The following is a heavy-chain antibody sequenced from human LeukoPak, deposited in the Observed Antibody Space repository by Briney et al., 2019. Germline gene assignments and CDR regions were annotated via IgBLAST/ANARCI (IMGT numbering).Heavy chain of an antibody. Sequence: SETLSLTCTVSGGSISSSSYYWGWIRQPPGKGLEWIGSIYYSGSTYYNPSLKSRVTISVDTSKNQFSLKLSSVTAADTAVYYCARDYQLLGNWFDPWGQGTLVTVSS. D-gene: IGHD2-2*01. CDR2: IYYSGST. J-gene: IGHJ5*02. CDR1: GGSISSSSYY. V-gene: IGHV4-39*07. CDR3: ARDYQLLGNWFDP.